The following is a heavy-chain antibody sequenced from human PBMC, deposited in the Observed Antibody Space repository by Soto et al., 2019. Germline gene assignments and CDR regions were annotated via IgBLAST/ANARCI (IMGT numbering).Heavy chain of an antibody. CDR1: GFTFDTYW. Sequence: GGSLRLSCAASGFTFDTYWMNWVRQAPGKGLEWVGRIKSKTDGGTTDYAAPVKGRFTISRDDSKNTLCLQMNSLKTEDTAVYYCTTLTGYCTNGGCFYHYYYYKMDGWGLGTTVNVAS. D-gene: IGHD2-8*01. CDR2: IKSKTDGGTT. CDR3: TTLTGYCTNGGCFYHYYYYKMDG. V-gene: IGHV3-15*07. J-gene: IGHJ6*01.